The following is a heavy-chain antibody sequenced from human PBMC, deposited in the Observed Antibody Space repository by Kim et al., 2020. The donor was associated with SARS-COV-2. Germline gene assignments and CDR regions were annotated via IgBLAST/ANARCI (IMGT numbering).Heavy chain of an antibody. CDR3: ARANIPLRDFDWMGGDYGLDV. V-gene: IGHV3-13*01. J-gene: IGHJ6*02. CDR1: GFTFSSYD. CDR2: IGTAGDT. D-gene: IGHD3-9*01. Sequence: GGSLRLSCAASGFTFSSYDMHWVRQTPGKGLEWVSTIGTAGDTYYPGSVKGRFTISRENAKNSLYLQMNSLRAGDTAVYYCARANIPLRDFDWMGGDYGLDVWGQGTTVTVSS.